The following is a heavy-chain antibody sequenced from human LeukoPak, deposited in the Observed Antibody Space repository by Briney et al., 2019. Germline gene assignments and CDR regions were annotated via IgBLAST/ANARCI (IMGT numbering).Heavy chain of an antibody. CDR3: ARAPEGATPWADY. CDR1: GYTFTMYY. CDR2: INPSGGSI. V-gene: IGHV1-46*01. Sequence: ASVKVSFKASGYTFTMYYMHWVRQAPGQGLEWMGIINPSGGSISYAQKFQGRVSMTRDTSTSTVYMELNSLRSDDTAVYYCARAPEGATPWADYWGQGTLVIVSS. D-gene: IGHD1-26*01. J-gene: IGHJ4*02.